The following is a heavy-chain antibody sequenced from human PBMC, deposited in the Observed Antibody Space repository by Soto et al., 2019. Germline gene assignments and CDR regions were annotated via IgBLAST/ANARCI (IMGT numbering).Heavy chain of an antibody. V-gene: IGHV1-8*01. D-gene: IGHD3-10*01. CDR3: AKVSRKGSAIDFDY. J-gene: IGHJ4*02. Sequence: QVQLVQSGAELKKPGASVKVSCKASGYTFSNYDMNWVRQATGQGPEWIGWVNPNNGDTGYAQKFQGRVTLTTDNSTATAYMELTSLRSEDTSIYYCAKVSRKGSAIDFDYCGQGTLITVSS. CDR2: VNPNNGDT. CDR1: GYTFSNYD.